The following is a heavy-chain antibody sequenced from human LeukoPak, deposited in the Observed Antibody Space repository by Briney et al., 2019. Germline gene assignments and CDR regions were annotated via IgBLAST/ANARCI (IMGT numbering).Heavy chain of an antibody. V-gene: IGHV1-2*02. D-gene: IGHD5-12*01. CDR2: INTNSGGT. CDR3: ARAGYSGYENDACDI. Sequence: AAVKVSCKASGYTFTGYYMHRVRQAPGQGLEWMGWINTNSGGTNYAQKFQGRVTMTRDTSITTAYMELSRLRSDDTAVYYWARAGYSGYENDACDIWGQGTMVTVSS. CDR1: GYTFTGYY. J-gene: IGHJ3*02.